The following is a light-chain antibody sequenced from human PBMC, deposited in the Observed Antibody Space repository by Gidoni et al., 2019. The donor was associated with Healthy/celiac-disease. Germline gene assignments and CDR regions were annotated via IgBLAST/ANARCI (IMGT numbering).Light chain of an antibody. Sequence: DIVITQSPYSLAVSLGEMATINFKSSQSVLYSLNNKNYLAWYQQKPGHPPKLLIYCASTRESGVHDRFSGSGCGTDFTLTIRSLQAEDVAVYYCQQYYSTPPTFGQGTRLEIK. V-gene: IGKV4-1*01. CDR1: QSVLYSLNNKNY. J-gene: IGKJ5*01. CDR3: QQYYSTPPT. CDR2: CAS.